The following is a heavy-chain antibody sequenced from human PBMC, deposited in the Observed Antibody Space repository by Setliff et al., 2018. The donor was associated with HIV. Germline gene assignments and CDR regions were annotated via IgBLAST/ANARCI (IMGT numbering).Heavy chain of an antibody. J-gene: IGHJ6*03. CDR3: ASSAGAVPTTAPYGDYYYYFYTDV. D-gene: IGHD1-1*01. CDR2: IIPIFGTP. CDR1: GGIFRRFA. Sequence: GASVKVSCKASGGIFRRFAFSWVRQAPGQGLEWMGGIIPIFGTPNYAQKFQGRVTITTDKSTHTAYMELYSLTSEDTAIYYCASSAGAVPTTAPYGDYYYYFYTDVWGKGTTVTVSS. V-gene: IGHV1-69*05.